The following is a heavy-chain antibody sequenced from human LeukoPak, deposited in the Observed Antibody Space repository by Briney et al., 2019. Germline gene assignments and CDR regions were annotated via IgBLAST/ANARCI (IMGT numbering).Heavy chain of an antibody. CDR1: GYTFISYG. V-gene: IGHV1-18*01. D-gene: IGHD2-15*01. CDR3: ARADIIVVAGATPVGSAFEY. Sequence: ASVKVSCKTSGYTFISYGISWLRQAPGQGIEWMGWISANKGDTEYAQKFQGRLTVTRDTSTGTAYMELKRLKSDDTAVYYCARADIIVVAGATPVGSAFEYWGQGTLVTVSS. CDR2: ISANKGDT. J-gene: IGHJ4*02.